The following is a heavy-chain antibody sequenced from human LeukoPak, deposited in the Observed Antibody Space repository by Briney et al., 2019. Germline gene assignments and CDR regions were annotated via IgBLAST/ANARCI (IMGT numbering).Heavy chain of an antibody. CDR3: ARALQVEVTSIPYLGI. J-gene: IGHJ3*02. Sequence: SVKLSCKASGYTLTGYYMQWVRQAPGQGLDWMGWINPNSGGTNYAQKFQGRVTMTRDTSINKAYMELSRLRSDDTALYYCARALQVEVTSIPYLGIWGQGTMVTVSS. D-gene: IGHD2-21*02. CDR2: INPNSGGT. V-gene: IGHV1-2*02. CDR1: GYTLTGYY.